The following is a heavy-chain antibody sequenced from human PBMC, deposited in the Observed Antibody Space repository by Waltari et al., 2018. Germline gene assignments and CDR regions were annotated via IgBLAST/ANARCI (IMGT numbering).Heavy chain of an antibody. CDR3: LNGPPGY. CDR1: GLTFRNFW. D-gene: IGHD2-15*01. J-gene: IGHJ4*02. CDR2: LHTDEGRK. V-gene: IGHV3-74*01. Sequence: EVQLVESGGGLVQPGGSLSLSWAAPGLTFRNFWMFWVRQVPGKGLVWVSRLHTDEGRKAYADSVKGRFTISVDNTKNTLYLQMNSLRDEDTAVYYCLNGPPGYWGQGTLVAVSS.